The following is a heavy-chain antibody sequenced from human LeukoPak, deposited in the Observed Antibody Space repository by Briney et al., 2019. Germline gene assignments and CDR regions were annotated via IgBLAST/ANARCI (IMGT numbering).Heavy chain of an antibody. V-gene: IGHV3-48*01. J-gene: IGHJ4*02. CDR3: ARVRSPRYFDY. CDR2: ISSSSSTI. Sequence: GSLRLSCAASGFTFSSYSMNWVRQAPGKGLEWVSYISSSSSTIYYADSVKGRFTISRDNAKNSLYLQMNSLRAEDTAVYYCARVRSPRYFDYWGQGTLVTVSS. CDR1: GFTFSSYS.